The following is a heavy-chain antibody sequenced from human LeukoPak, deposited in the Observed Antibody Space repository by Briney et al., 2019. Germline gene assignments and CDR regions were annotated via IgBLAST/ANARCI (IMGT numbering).Heavy chain of an antibody. V-gene: IGHV3-33*01. CDR3: ARLYSSGWADY. CDR2: IWYDGSKK. CDR1: GFTFSSYG. Sequence: GMSLRLSCAASGFTFSSYGMEWVRQAPGKGLEWLTVIWYDGSKKYYADSVKGRFTISRDNSKNTLSLQMDSLRAEDTAVYFCARLYSSGWADYWGQGTLVTVSS. D-gene: IGHD6-19*01. J-gene: IGHJ4*02.